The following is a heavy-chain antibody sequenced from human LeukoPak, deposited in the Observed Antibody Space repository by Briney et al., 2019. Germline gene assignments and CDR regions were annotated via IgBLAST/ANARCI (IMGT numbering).Heavy chain of an antibody. D-gene: IGHD6-19*01. Sequence: ASVKVSCKASGYTFTSYGISWVRQAPGQGLEWMGWISAYNGNTNYAQKLQGRVTMTTDTSTSTAYMELRSLRSDDTALYYCARVSDISVAAYFDYWGQGTLVTVSS. V-gene: IGHV1-18*01. CDR2: ISAYNGNT. J-gene: IGHJ4*02. CDR1: GYTFTSYG. CDR3: ARVSDISVAAYFDY.